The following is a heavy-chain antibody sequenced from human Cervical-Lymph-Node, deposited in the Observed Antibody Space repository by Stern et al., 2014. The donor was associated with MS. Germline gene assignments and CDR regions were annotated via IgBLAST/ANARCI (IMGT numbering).Heavy chain of an antibody. D-gene: IGHD2-2*01. CDR3: ARDCGRSSCYVH. CDR2: IYHSGST. V-gene: IGHV4-4*02. Sequence: QVQLQESGPGLVRPSGTLSLTCAVSGGSVTTTNWWSWVRQPPGKGLVWIGEIYHSGSTNYDPSLKSRVTISVDKSKNQVSLEMRSVTAADTAVYFCARDCGRSSCYVHWGQGTLVTVSS. J-gene: IGHJ4*02. CDR1: GGSVTTTNW.